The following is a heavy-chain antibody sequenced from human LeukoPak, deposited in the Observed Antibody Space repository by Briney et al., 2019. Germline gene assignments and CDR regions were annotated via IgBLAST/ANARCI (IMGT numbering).Heavy chain of an antibody. CDR3: ARDAGYVPYFDY. Sequence: GGSLRLSCAASGFTFSIYWMTWVRQAPGKGLEWLANIGQDGSDEYYVDSVKGRFTICRDNTKNSLYLQMNGLRAEDTAVYYCARDAGYVPYFDYWGQGTLVTVSS. CDR2: IGQDGSDE. V-gene: IGHV3-7*01. CDR1: GFTFSIYW. D-gene: IGHD3-10*02. J-gene: IGHJ4*02.